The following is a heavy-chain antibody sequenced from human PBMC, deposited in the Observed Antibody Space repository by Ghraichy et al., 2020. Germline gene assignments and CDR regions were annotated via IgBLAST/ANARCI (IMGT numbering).Heavy chain of an antibody. CDR3: ATCSHGVYSSGWYAGD. CDR1: GYTLTELS. CDR2: FDPEDGET. Sequence: ASVKVSCKVSGYTLTELSMHWVRQAPGKGLEWMGGFDPEDGETIYAQKFQGRVTMTEDTSTDTAYMELSSLRSEDTAVYYCATCSHGVYSSGWYAGDWGQGTLVTVSS. V-gene: IGHV1-24*01. J-gene: IGHJ4*02. D-gene: IGHD6-19*01.